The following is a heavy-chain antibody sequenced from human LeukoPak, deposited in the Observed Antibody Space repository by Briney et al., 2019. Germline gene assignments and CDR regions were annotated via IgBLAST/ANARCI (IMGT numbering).Heavy chain of an antibody. Sequence: GGSLRLSCAASGFTFSSYGMHWVRQAPGKGLEWAAVIWYDGSNKYYADSVKGRFTISRDNSKNTLYLQMNSLRAEDTAVYYCARPREYYDSSGYSGFDYWGQGTLVTVSS. CDR3: ARPREYYDSSGYSGFDY. CDR2: IWYDGSNK. V-gene: IGHV3-33*01. D-gene: IGHD3-22*01. CDR1: GFTFSSYG. J-gene: IGHJ4*02.